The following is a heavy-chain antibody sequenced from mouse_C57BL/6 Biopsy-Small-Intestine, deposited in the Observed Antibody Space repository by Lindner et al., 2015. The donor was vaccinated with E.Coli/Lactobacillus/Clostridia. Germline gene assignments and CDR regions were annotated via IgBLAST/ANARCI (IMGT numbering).Heavy chain of an antibody. D-gene: IGHD1-1*01. Sequence: VQLQESGGGLVKPGGSLKLSCAASGFTFSSYAMSWVRQTPEKRLEWVATISDGGSYTYYPDNVKGRFTISRDNAKNNLYLQMSHLKSEDTAMYYCARDKIDCYGSSFCYFDYWGQGTTLTVSS. V-gene: IGHV5-4*01. CDR3: ARDKIDCYGSSFCYFDY. CDR1: GFTFSSYA. J-gene: IGHJ2*01. CDR2: ISDGGSYT.